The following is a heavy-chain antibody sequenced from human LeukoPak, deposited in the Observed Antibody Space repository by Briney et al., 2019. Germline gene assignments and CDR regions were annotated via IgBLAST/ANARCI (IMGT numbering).Heavy chain of an antibody. Sequence: SVKVSCKASGGTFSSYAISWVRQAPGQGLEWMGGIIPIFGTANYAQKFQGRVTITADESTSTAYMELSSLRSEDTAVYYCARYYYDSSGVGDCFDPWGQGTLVTVSS. D-gene: IGHD3-22*01. CDR1: GGTFSSYA. CDR3: ARYYYDSSGVGDCFDP. J-gene: IGHJ5*02. CDR2: IIPIFGTA. V-gene: IGHV1-69*13.